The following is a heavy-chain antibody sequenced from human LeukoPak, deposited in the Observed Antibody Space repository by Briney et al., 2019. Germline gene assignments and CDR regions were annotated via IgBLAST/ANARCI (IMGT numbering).Heavy chain of an antibody. CDR3: ARDPNGDYIGAFDM. D-gene: IGHD4-17*01. Sequence: GGSLRLSCTASGFSFSAYAMMWVRQAPGKGPEWVSAIRGSGVNTYYADSERGRFTISRDNSKYTLFLQMNSLRAEDTAVYYCARDPNGDYIGAFDMWGPGTMVTVSS. V-gene: IGHV3-23*01. CDR2: IRGSGVNT. J-gene: IGHJ3*02. CDR1: GFSFSAYA.